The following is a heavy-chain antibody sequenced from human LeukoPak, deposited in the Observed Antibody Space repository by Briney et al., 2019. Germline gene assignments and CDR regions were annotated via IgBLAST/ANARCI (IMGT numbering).Heavy chain of an antibody. CDR2: ISYDGSNK. CDR3: ARDRDDYVWGTYPAGDY. Sequence: TGGSLRLSCAASGFTFSSYAMSWVRQAPGKGLEWVVVISYDGSNKYYADSVKGRFTISRDNAKNTLYLQMNSLRDEDTAVYYCARDRDDYVWGTYPAGDYWGQGTLVTVSS. J-gene: IGHJ4*02. V-gene: IGHV3-30*03. CDR1: GFTFSSYA. D-gene: IGHD3-16*02.